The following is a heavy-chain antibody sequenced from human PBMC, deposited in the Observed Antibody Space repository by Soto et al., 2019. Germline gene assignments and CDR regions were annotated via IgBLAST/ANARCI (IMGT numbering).Heavy chain of an antibody. J-gene: IGHJ5*02. CDR3: GRGKWIFGTRSPFDP. D-gene: IGHD3-3*01. Sequence: QVQLEESGGGVVQPGRSLRLSCAASEFDFSNFAMHWVRQAPGKGMEWMAVISYDGDTQYYADSAKGRFTISRDNYKNTLYLQLNSLSPEDAAVYYWGRGKWIFGTRSPFDPWGQGTLVSVSS. CDR1: EFDFSNFA. CDR2: ISYDGDTQ. V-gene: IGHV3-30-3*01.